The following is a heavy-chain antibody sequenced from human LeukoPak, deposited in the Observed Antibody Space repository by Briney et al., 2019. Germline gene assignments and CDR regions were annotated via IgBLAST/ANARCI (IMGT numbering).Heavy chain of an antibody. D-gene: IGHD2-8*02. V-gene: IGHV4-34*01. CDR1: GGSFSGYY. Sequence: SETLSLTCAVYGGSFSGYYWSWIRQPPGKGLEWIGEINHSGSTNYNPSLKSRVTISVDTSKNQFSLKLSSVTAADTAVYYCARGVANYCTGGVCPNWFDPWGQGTLDTVSS. J-gene: IGHJ5*02. CDR2: INHSGST. CDR3: ARGVANYCTGGVCPNWFDP.